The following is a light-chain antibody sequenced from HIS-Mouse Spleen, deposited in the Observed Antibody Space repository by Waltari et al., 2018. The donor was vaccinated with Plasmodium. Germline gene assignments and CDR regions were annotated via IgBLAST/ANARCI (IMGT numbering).Light chain of an antibody. CDR1: SRDVGSYNL. CDR3: CSYAGSSTYWV. CDR2: EGS. J-gene: IGLJ3*02. V-gene: IGLV2-23*01. Sequence: QSALTQPASVSGSPGQSITIPCTGTSRDVGSYNLFSWYQQHPGKAPKLMNYEGSKRPSGVSNRFSGSKSGNTASLTISGLQAEDEADYYCCSYAGSSTYWVFGGGTKLTVL.